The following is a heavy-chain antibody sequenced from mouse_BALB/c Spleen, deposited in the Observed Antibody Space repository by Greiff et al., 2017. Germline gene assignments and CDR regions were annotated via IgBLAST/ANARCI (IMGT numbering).Heavy chain of an antibody. CDR1: GYTFTDYV. V-gene: IGHV1-77*01. D-gene: IGHD4-1*01. J-gene: IGHJ3*01. CDR2: IYPGSGST. Sequence: VQLQQSGPELVKPWASVKMSCKASGYTFTDYVISWVKQRTGQGLEWIGEIYPGSGSTYYNEKFKGKATLTADKSSNTAYMQLSSLTSEDSAVYFCARGLGLAWFAYWGQGTLVTVSA. CDR3: ARGLGLAWFAY.